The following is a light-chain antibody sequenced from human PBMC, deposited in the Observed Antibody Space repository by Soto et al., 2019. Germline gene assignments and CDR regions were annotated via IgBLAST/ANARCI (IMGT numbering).Light chain of an antibody. J-gene: IGKJ1*01. CDR1: QSVLYSPNNKNY. CDR2: WAS. Sequence: DIVMTQSPDSLAVSLGERATINCKSSQSVLYSPNNKNYLAWYQQKPGQPPKLLIYWASTRESGVPDRFSGSESGTDSTLTISSLQAEDVAFYCCQQYHSAPQSFGQGTKVEIK. V-gene: IGKV4-1*01. CDR3: QQYHSAPQS.